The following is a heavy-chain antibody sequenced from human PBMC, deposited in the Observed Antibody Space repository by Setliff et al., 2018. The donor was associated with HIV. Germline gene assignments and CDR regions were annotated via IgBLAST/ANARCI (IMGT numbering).Heavy chain of an antibody. CDR3: ARDSITGTTPAFDY. J-gene: IGHJ4*02. CDR2: ISYSGST. Sequence: LSLTCTVSGGSINSGDHYWTWIRQSPGKGLEWVGYISYSGSTYYNPSLKSRVTISVDTSKKYFSLKLSSVTAADTAVYYCARDSITGTTPAFDYWGQGTLVTVSS. CDR1: GGSINSGDHY. V-gene: IGHV4-30-4*08. D-gene: IGHD1-20*01.